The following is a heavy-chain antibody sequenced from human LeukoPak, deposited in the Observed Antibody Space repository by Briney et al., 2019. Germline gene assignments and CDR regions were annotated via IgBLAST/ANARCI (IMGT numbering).Heavy chain of an antibody. CDR2: LRYDGSNK. D-gene: IGHD1-1*01. V-gene: IGHV3-30*02. CDR1: GFTFRNYG. J-gene: IGHJ5*02. CDR3: TKDYGLTGTGGSWLDP. Sequence: GSLLLSCVASGFTFRNYGMHWVRQSPGKGLEWVAFLRYDGSNKYYADSVKGRFTISRDNSKNTLYLQMNSLRVEDTALYYCTKDYGLTGTGGSWLDPWGQGTLVTVSS.